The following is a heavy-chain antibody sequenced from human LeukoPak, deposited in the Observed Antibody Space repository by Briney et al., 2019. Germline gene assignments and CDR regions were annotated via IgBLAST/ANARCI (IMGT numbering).Heavy chain of an antibody. CDR1: GFTFSRYW. CDR3: ARGRGWYFDL. Sequence: GGSLRLSCAASGFTFSRYWMHWVRQAPGKGLVWVSRINSDGSSTTYADSVRGRFTISRDNAKNTLYLQMNSLRVEDTAVYYCARGRGWYFDLWGRGTLVTVSS. V-gene: IGHV3-74*01. D-gene: IGHD3-10*01. CDR2: INSDGSST. J-gene: IGHJ2*01.